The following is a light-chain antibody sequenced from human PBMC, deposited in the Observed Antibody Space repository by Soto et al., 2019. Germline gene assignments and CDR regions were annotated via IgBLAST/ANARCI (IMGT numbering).Light chain of an antibody. CDR1: ENIDNY. J-gene: IGKJ4*01. CDR3: QQGYDHPIT. CDR2: LAS. Sequence: DIQMTQSPSSVSASVGDRVTFTXXXXENIDNYLAWYQQKPGKAPKLLIYLASTLQNGVPSRFRGSGYGRDFSLTVSSLQPEDFATYICQQGYDHPITFGGGTKVEI. V-gene: IGKV1D-12*01.